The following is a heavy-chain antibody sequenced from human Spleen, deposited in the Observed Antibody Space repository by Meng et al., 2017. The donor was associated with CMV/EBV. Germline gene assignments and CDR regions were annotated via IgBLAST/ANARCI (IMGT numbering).Heavy chain of an antibody. CDR1: GFTFSPYS. Sequence: GGSLRLSCAASGFTFSPYSMNWVRQAPGKGLEWVSSISGRSTYINYADSVKGRCTISRDNSKNTLYLQMNGLRAEDTAVYYCASLDAFDIWGQGTTVTVSS. CDR2: ISGRSTYI. CDR3: ASLDAFDI. V-gene: IGHV3-21*04. J-gene: IGHJ3*02.